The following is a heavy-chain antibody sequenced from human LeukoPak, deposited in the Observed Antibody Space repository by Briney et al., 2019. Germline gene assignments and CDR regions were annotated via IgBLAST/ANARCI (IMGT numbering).Heavy chain of an antibody. CDR3: AKERNHGFDI. CDR1: GLTFDDSA. D-gene: IGHD2/OR15-2a*01. V-gene: IGHV3-9*01. CDR2: ISWTSLHI. Sequence: PGGPLSPSCTAPGLTFDDSAMPWVRQGPGKGLEWVSTISWTSLHIDSAAPVKGRFTISRENAQNPLDLQMNSLRPEGTALYYCAKERNHGFDILVRARMLTDCS. J-gene: IGHJ3*02.